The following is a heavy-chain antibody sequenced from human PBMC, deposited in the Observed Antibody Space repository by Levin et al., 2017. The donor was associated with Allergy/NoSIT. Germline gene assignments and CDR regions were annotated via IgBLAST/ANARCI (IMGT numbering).Heavy chain of an antibody. CDR1: GFTFSSYG. CDR3: ARDFGSSWYPDALDY. J-gene: IGHJ4*02. V-gene: IGHV3-30*03. Sequence: GGSLRLSCAASGFTFSSYGMHWVRQAPGKGLEWVAVISYDGSNEYYADSVKGRFTISRDNSKNTLYLQMNSLRAEDTAMYYCARDFGSSWYPDALDYWGQGTLVTVSS. D-gene: IGHD6-13*01. CDR2: ISYDGSNE.